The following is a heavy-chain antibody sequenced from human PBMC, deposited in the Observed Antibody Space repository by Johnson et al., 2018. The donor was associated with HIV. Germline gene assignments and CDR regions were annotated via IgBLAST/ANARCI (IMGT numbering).Heavy chain of an antibody. D-gene: IGHD2-21*01. V-gene: IGHV3-30*02. Sequence: QVQLVESGGGVVQPGGSLRLSCAASGFTFSSYGMHWVRQAPGKGLEWVTFIRYDGSLKFYADSVTGRCTISRDNSKNTIYLEMNSLRPDDTALYYCAKDRSSVIVFLSYDVFDIWGQGTMVIVSS. J-gene: IGHJ3*02. CDR3: AKDRSSVIVFLSYDVFDI. CDR1: GFTFSSYG. CDR2: IRYDGSLK.